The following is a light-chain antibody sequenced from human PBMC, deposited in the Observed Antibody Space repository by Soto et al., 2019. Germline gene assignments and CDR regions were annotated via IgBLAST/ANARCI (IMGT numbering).Light chain of an antibody. CDR1: NFGSKA. Sequence: SYELTQPHSVSVATAQMARITCGGTNFGSKAVHWYQQKPGQDPVLVIYSDSNRPSGIPERFSGSKSGNTASLTISGLQAEDEADYFCYSSRSSSTTFYVFGTGTKVTVL. V-gene: IGLV3-12*02. CDR3: YSSRSSSTTFYV. CDR2: SDS. J-gene: IGLJ1*01.